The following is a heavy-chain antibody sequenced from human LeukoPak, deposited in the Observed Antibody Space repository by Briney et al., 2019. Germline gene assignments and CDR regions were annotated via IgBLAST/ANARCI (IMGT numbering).Heavy chain of an antibody. CDR2: IYYSGST. J-gene: IGHJ3*02. CDR1: GGSISSSSYY. V-gene: IGHV4-39*01. Sequence: PSETLSLTCTVSGGSISSSSYYWGWIRQPPGKGLEWIGSIYYSGSTYYNPSLKSRATISVDTSKNQFSLKLSSVTAADTAVYYCARQSSGWYRAFDIWGQGTMVTVSS. CDR3: ARQSSGWYRAFDI. D-gene: IGHD6-19*01.